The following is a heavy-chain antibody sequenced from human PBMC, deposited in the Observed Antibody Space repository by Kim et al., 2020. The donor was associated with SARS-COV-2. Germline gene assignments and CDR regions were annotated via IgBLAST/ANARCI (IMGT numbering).Heavy chain of an antibody. J-gene: IGHJ4*02. V-gene: IGHV3-21*01. D-gene: IGHD3-22*01. Sequence: ESVKGRFTISRDHATNSLCLQMNSLRAEGTAVYYCASNYYDSSGYFPDYWGQGTLVTVSS. CDR3: ASNYYDSSGYFPDY.